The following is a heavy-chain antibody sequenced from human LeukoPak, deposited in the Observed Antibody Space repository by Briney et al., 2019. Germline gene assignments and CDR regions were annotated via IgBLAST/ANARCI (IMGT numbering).Heavy chain of an antibody. CDR3: ARDGYSSGWYYFDY. J-gene: IGHJ4*02. V-gene: IGHV3-48*03. CDR2: ISSSGSTI. D-gene: IGHD6-19*01. CDR1: GFTFSSYE. Sequence: GGSLRLSCAASGFTFSSYEMNWVRQAPRKGLEWVSYISSSGSTIYYADSVKGRFTISRDNAKNSLYLQMNSLRAEDTAVYYCARDGYSSGWYYFDYWGQGTLVTVSS.